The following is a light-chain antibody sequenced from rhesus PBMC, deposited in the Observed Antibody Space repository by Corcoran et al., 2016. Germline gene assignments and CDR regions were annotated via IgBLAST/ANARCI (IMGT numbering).Light chain of an antibody. V-gene: IGLV2S7*01. CDR2: GVN. CDR3: SSYTTSDTFV. CDR1: SSDIGGYNY. J-gene: IGLJ6*01. Sequence: QSVPTQPPSMSGSPGQSVTISCTGTSSDIGGYNYVSWYQHHPAKAPRPMIYGVNNRPSGVSNRFSGSKSGNTASLTISGLQTEDEADYFCSSYTTSDTFVVGSGTKLTVL.